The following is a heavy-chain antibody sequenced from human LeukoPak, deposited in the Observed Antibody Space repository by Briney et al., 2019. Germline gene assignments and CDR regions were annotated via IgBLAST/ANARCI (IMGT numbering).Heavy chain of an antibody. J-gene: IGHJ5*02. CDR2: IYYSGST. Sequence: SETLSLTCTVSGGSISSYYWSWIRQPPGKGLEWIGYIYYSGSTNYNPSLKSRVTISVDTSKNQFSLKLSSVTAADTAVYYCAREAPPYYDILTGYYGGGWFDPWGQGTLVTVSS. V-gene: IGHV4-59*01. CDR3: AREAPPYYDILTGYYGGGWFDP. D-gene: IGHD3-9*01. CDR1: GGSISSYY.